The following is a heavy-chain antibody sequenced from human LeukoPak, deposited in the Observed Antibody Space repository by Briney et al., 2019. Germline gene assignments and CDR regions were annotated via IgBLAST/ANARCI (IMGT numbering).Heavy chain of an antibody. CDR3: GKTTVGYSSGQKPAWPVDY. J-gene: IGHJ4*02. Sequence: QPGGSLRLSWEASGFTFGSHAMYWVRQAPGKGLDWVPGIFCRGGSPHYAAPVKGRFTISRDNSRNTVYLQINSLRAEDRGVYYCGKTTVGYSSGQKPAWPVDYWGEGTLVTVSS. V-gene: IGHV3-23*01. CDR2: IFCRGGSP. D-gene: IGHD5-18*01. CDR1: GFTFGSHA.